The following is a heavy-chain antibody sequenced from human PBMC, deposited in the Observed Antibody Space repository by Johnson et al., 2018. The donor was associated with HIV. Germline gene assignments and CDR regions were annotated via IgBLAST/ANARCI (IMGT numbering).Heavy chain of an antibody. V-gene: IGHV3-66*02. CDR3: AKDVELHGAFDI. CDR1: GFTVSSNY. CDR2: SWNSGSI. D-gene: IGHD1-26*01. J-gene: IGHJ3*02. Sequence: EVQLVESGGGLVQPGGSLRLSCAASGFTVSSNYMSWVRQAPGKGLEWVSGISWNSGSIGYADSVKGRFTISRDNSKNTLYLQMNSLRAEDTAVYYCAKDVELHGAFDIWGQGTMVTVS.